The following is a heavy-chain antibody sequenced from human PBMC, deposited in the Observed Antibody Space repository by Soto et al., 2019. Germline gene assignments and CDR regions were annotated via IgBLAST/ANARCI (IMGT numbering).Heavy chain of an antibody. CDR3: AIPPPGDRLVPFDY. CDR1: GGTFSSYA. Sequence: ASVKVSCKASGGTFSSYAISWVRQAPGQGLEWMGGIIPIFGTANYAQKFQGRVTITADESTSTAYMELSSLRSEDTAVYYCAIPPPGDRLVPFDYCCQGTLVTVSS. J-gene: IGHJ4*02. D-gene: IGHD3-9*01. V-gene: IGHV1-69*13. CDR2: IIPIFGTA.